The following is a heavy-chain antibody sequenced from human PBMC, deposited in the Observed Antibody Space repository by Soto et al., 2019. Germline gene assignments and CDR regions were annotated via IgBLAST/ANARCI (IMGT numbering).Heavy chain of an antibody. CDR2: IWDDGSNK. J-gene: IGHJ4*02. CDR1: GFTISSYG. V-gene: IGHV3-33*01. CDR3: ARWGIAAGDY. D-gene: IGHD6-13*01. Sequence: PGGSLRHYCAATGFTISSYGMHRVRQATGKGLEWVAAIWDDGSNKDYADSVKGRFTISRDNSKNTLYLQMNSLRAEDTAVYYCARWGIAAGDYWGQGTLVTVSS.